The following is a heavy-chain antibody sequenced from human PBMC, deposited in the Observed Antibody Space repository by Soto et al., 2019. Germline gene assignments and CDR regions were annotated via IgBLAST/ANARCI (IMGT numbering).Heavy chain of an antibody. D-gene: IGHD3-10*01. CDR3: AREVGDYYGSGRYYGMDV. V-gene: IGHV4-31*03. CDR1: GGSISRGGYY. CDR2: IYYSGST. Sequence: SRTCTVSGGSISRGGYYWSWIRQHPGKGREWIGYIYYSGSTYYNPSLKSRVTISVDTSKTQFPLKLSSVTAADTAVYYCAREVGDYYGSGRYYGMDVWGQGTTVTVSS. J-gene: IGHJ6*02.